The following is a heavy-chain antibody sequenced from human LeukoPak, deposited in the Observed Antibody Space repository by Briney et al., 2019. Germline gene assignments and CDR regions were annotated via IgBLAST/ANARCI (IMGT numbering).Heavy chain of an antibody. CDR1: GGSIRSSYYY. CDR3: ARGCGSTSCSTGNLDY. Sequence: SETLSLTCTVSGGSIRSSYYYWGWIRQPPGKGLEWIGSIYDSGSTYYNPSLKSRVTISIDRSKNQFSLRLSSVTAADTAVYYCARGCGSTSCSTGNLDYWGQGTLVTVSS. V-gene: IGHV4-39*07. CDR2: IYDSGST. J-gene: IGHJ4*02. D-gene: IGHD2-2*01.